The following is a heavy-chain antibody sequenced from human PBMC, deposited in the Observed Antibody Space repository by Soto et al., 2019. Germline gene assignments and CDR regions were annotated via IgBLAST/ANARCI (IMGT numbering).Heavy chain of an antibody. J-gene: IGHJ4*02. Sequence: QVQLQESGPGLVKPSETLSLTCTVSGGSISSYYWSWMRQPPGKGLEWIGYIYYSGSTNYNPSLKSRVTISVDTSKNQLSLKLSSVTAADTAVYYCARVAGSYSDYWGQGIVVTVSS. CDR1: GGSISSYY. CDR3: ARVAGSYSDY. D-gene: IGHD3-10*01. CDR2: IYYSGST. V-gene: IGHV4-59*01.